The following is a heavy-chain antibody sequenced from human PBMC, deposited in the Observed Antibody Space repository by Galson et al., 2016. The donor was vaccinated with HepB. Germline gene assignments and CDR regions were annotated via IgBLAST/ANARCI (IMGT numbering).Heavy chain of an antibody. J-gene: IGHJ4*02. CDR2: INQDGREK. V-gene: IGHV3-7*03. D-gene: IGHD6-25*01. Sequence: SLRLSCAGSGFTFSSYYMNWVRQAPGKGLEWVANINQDGREKHYVDSVKGRFTISRDNANNSLYLQMNSLRTEDTAVYYCARDRTSRAALDYWGQGTLVTVSS. CDR3: ARDRTSRAALDY. CDR1: GFTFSSYY.